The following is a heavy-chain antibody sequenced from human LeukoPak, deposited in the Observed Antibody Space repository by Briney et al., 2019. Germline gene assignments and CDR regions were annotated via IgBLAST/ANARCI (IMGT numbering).Heavy chain of an antibody. J-gene: IGHJ4*02. Sequence: GGSLRLSCAASGFTFSSYGMHWVRQAPGKGLEWVTVISYDGSNKYYADSVKGRFTISRDNSKNTLYLQMNSLRAEDTAVYYCAKGGEYSSGWYPDYWGQGTLVTVSS. CDR3: AKGGEYSSGWYPDY. V-gene: IGHV3-30*18. D-gene: IGHD6-19*01. CDR1: GFTFSSYG. CDR2: ISYDGSNK.